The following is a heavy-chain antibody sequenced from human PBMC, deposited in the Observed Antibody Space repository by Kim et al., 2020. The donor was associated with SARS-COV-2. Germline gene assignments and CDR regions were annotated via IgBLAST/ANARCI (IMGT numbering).Heavy chain of an antibody. J-gene: IGHJ4*02. CDR2: IKQDGSEE. CDR1: GFTLRFYW. CDR3: ASVAPDRCPWDY. Sequence: GGSLRLSCAVSGFTLRFYWMSWVRQAPGKGLEWVAKIKQDGSEEYYADSVKGRFTISRDNAKNSLYLEMNSLRAEDTAIYYCASVAPDRCPWDYWGLGTLVTVSS. V-gene: IGHV3-7*01.